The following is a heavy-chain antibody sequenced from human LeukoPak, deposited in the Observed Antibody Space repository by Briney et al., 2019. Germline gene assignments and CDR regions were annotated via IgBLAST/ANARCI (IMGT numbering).Heavy chain of an antibody. J-gene: IGHJ4*02. CDR1: GFTFGDYA. D-gene: IGHD1-1*01. CDR3: TRDRGAYNLYDY. Sequence: GGSLRLSCTASGFTFGDYAMSWIRQAPGKGLEWVGFIRSKAYGETADYAASVKGRFTISRDDSKAIAYLQMNSLKTEDTAVYHCTRDRGAYNLYDYWGQGTLVTVST. V-gene: IGHV3-49*03. CDR2: IRSKAYGETA.